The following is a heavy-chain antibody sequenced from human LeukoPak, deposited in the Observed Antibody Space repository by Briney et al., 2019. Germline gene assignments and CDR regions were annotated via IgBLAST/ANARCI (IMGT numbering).Heavy chain of an antibody. CDR2: VGGSGDST. V-gene: IGHV3-23*01. CDR3: AKDGEYYYDSSGPFDY. CDR1: GFTFSSYA. Sequence: GGSLRLSCVVSGFTFSSYAMSWVRQAPGKGLEWVSGVGGSGDSTYYADSVKGRFTISRDNSKNTLYLQMNSLRAEDTAVYYCAKDGEYYYDSSGPFDYWGQGTLVTVSS. J-gene: IGHJ4*02. D-gene: IGHD3-22*01.